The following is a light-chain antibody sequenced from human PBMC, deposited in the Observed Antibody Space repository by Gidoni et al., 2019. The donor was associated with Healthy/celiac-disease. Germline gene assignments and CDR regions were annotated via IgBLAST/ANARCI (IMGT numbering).Light chain of an antibody. CDR2: DAS. V-gene: IGKV3-11*01. J-gene: IGKJ5*01. CDR1: QSVSSY. CDR3: QQRSNWPPIT. Sequence: DIVLTQSPATLSLSPGERATLSCRASQSVSSYLAWYQQKPCQAPRLLIYDASNRATGIPARFSGSGSGTDFTLTISSLDPEDFAVYYCQQRSNWPPITFGQGTRLEIK.